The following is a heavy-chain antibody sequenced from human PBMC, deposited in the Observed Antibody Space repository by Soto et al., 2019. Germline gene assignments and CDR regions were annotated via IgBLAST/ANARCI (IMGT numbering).Heavy chain of an antibody. D-gene: IGHD5-12*01. Sequence: GGSLRLSCSASGFTFSSYAMHWVRQAPGKGLEYVSGVRGNGDPPFYADSVKGRFTISRDNSKNTLYLQMSGLSADDTAVYYCVKSRGGNNFDFFDWGQGALVTVFS. J-gene: IGHJ4*02. CDR2: VRGNGDPP. CDR1: GFTFSSYA. V-gene: IGHV3-64D*06. CDR3: VKSRGGNNFDFFD.